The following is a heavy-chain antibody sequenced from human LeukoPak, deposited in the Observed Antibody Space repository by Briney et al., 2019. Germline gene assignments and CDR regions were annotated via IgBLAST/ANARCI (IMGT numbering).Heavy chain of an antibody. V-gene: IGHV3-23*01. J-gene: IGHJ6*02. D-gene: IGHD3-10*01. Sequence: GGSLRLSCAASGFTFNNNAMSWVRQAPGKGLEWVSSISDSGGSTDYADSVEGRFTISRDNSKNTLYLQMNSLRAEDTAVYYCARYGSGSYYTYGMDVWGQGTTVTVSS. CDR2: ISDSGGST. CDR1: GFTFNNNA. CDR3: ARYGSGSYYTYGMDV.